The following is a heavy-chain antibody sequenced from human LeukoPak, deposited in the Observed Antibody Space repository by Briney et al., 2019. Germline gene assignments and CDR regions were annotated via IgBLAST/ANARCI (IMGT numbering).Heavy chain of an antibody. CDR1: GGSISSYY. J-gene: IGHJ4*02. CDR3: ARDRGDYDFWSGYAGGWYFDY. D-gene: IGHD3-3*01. CDR2: IYYSGST. Sequence: SETLSLTCTVSGGSISSYYWGWIRQPPGKGLEWIGSIYYSGSTYYNPSLKSRVTISVDTSKNLFSLKLSSVTAADTAVYYCARDRGDYDFWSGYAGGWYFDYWGQGTLVTVSS. V-gene: IGHV4-39*07.